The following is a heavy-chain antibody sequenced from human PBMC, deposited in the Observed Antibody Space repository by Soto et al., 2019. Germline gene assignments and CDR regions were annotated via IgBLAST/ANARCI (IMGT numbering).Heavy chain of an antibody. V-gene: IGHV3-7*01. CDR2: INQDGSER. CDR3: VFGGNFFGY. CDR1: GFTFSTYW. J-gene: IGHJ4*02. D-gene: IGHD3-16*01. Sequence: EVQLVESGGGLVQPGGSLRLPCAASGFTFSTYWMTWVRQPPGKGLEWVASINQDGSERYYVDSVRGRFTISRDNAKNSLYLQMNSLRAEDTAVYYCVFGGNFFGYWGQGTLVTVSP.